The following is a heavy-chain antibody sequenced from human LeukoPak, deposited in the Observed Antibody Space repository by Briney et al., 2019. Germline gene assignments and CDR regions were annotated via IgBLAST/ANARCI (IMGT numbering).Heavy chain of an antibody. CDR3: ARIETDSNGYSLGAFDI. CDR1: GGTFSSYA. J-gene: IGHJ3*02. Sequence: GASVTVSCKASGGTFSSYAISWVRQAPGQGLEWMGMINPTGGSTTYAQKFQGRVTMTRDTSTSTVYMELSSLRSEDTAVYYCARIETDSNGYSLGAFDIWGQGTMVTVSS. CDR2: INPTGGST. V-gene: IGHV1-46*01. D-gene: IGHD3-22*01.